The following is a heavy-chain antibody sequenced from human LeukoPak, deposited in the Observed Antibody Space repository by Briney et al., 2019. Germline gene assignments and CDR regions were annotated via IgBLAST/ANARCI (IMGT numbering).Heavy chain of an antibody. CDR3: ARAGGNKVGDY. CDR2: IHRNGNT. D-gene: IGHD2-8*02. J-gene: IGHJ4*02. Sequence: GSLRLSCVASGFPFSSYGMHWVRQPPGKGLEWIGEIHRNGNTYYNPSLKSRVTMSVDTSKNQFSLRLNSVTAADTAVYYCARAGGNKVGDYWGQGSLVIVSS. V-gene: IGHV4-34*10. CDR1: GFPFSSYG.